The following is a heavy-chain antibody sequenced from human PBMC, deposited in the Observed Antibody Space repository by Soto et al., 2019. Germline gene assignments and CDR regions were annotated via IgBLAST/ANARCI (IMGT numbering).Heavy chain of an antibody. J-gene: IGHJ6*02. CDR3: ARVSYSSSFRGYYGMDV. CDR1: GYTFTSYY. V-gene: IGHV1-46*01. D-gene: IGHD6-6*01. CDR2: INPSGGST. Sequence: QVQLVQSGAEVKKPGASVKVSCKASGYTFTSYYMHWVRQAPGQGLEWMGIINPSGGSTSYAQKFQGRVTMTRDTSTSTVYMELSSLRSEDTAVYYCARVSYSSSFRGYYGMDVWGQGTTVTVSS.